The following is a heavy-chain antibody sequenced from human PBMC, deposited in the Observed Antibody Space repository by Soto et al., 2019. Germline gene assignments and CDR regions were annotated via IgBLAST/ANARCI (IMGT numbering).Heavy chain of an antibody. CDR2: ISWNSGSI. CDR1: GFNFDDYD. CDR3: AKGGAGYNDAFDS. V-gene: IGHV3-9*01. J-gene: IGHJ3*02. D-gene: IGHD3-10*01. Sequence: EVQLVESGGGLVQPGRSLRLSCTASGFNFDDYDMHWVRQATGKGLEWVSGISWNSGSIGSADSVKGRFTISRDNAKKSLYLQMNSLRAEDTASYYCAKGGAGYNDAFDSWGRGTMVTVSS.